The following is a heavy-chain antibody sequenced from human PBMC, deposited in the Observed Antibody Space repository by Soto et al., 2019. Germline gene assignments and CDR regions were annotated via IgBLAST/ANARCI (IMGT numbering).Heavy chain of an antibody. CDR1: GGTFSSYA. Sequence: ASVKVSCKASGGTFSSYAISWVRQAPGQELEWMGGIIPIFGTANYAQKFQGRVTITADESTSTAYMELSSLRSEDTAVYYCARGPIRFLESSYYYYGMDVWGQGTTVTVSS. CDR2: IIPIFGTA. D-gene: IGHD3-3*01. CDR3: ARGPIRFLESSYYYYGMDV. V-gene: IGHV1-69*13. J-gene: IGHJ6*02.